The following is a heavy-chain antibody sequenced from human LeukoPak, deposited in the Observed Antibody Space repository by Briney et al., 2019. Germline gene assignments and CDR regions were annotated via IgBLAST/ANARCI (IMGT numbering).Heavy chain of an antibody. CDR3: ARDARHVDTAMVESD. CDR1: GGTFSSYA. D-gene: IGHD5-18*01. Sequence: ASVKVSCKASGGTFSSYAISWVRQAPGQGLEWMGGIIPIFGTANYAQKIQGRVTITADESTSTAYMELSSLRSEDTAVYYCARDARHVDTAMVESDWGQGTLVTVSS. V-gene: IGHV1-69*01. CDR2: IIPIFGTA. J-gene: IGHJ4*02.